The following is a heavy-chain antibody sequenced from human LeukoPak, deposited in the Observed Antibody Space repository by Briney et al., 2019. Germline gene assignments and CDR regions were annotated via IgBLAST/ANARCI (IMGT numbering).Heavy chain of an antibody. CDR3: ARGSFDYYFDY. J-gene: IGHJ4*02. CDR2: IYYSGST. V-gene: IGHV4-59*01. Sequence: KSSETLSLTCTVSGGSISSYYWSWIRQPPGKGLEWIGYIYYSGSTNYNPSLKCRVTISVDTFKNQFSLKLSSVTAADTAVYYCARGSFDYYFDYWGQGTLVTVSS. D-gene: IGHD3-9*01. CDR1: GGSISSYY.